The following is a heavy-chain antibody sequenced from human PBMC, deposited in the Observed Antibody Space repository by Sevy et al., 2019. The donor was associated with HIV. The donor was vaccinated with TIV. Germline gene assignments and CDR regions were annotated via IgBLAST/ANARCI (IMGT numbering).Heavy chain of an antibody. D-gene: IGHD4-17*01. CDR1: GFTFSDYY. J-gene: IGHJ6*02. Sequence: GGSVRLSCAASGFTFSDYYMSWIRQAPGKGLEWLSYISGSDNIIYYADSARGRFTISRDNAKNSLYLQMNSLRAEDTAVYYCARDHVKDGDLGDYYYYAMDVWGQGTSVTVSS. CDR2: ISGSDNII. V-gene: IGHV3-11*01. CDR3: ARDHVKDGDLGDYYYYAMDV.